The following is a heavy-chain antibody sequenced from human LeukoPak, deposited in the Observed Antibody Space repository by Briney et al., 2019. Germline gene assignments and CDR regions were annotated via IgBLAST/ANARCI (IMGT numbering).Heavy chain of an antibody. D-gene: IGHD3-10*01. CDR3: ARGDGSGSGRWFDP. J-gene: IGHJ5*02. Sequence: SQTLSLTCTVSGASISSGTYSWSWVRQPPGEGLEWIGYIYHTGSTYYNPSLKSRVTISVDRSKNQFSLNLNSVTAADTALYYCARGDGSGSGRWFDPWGQGTLITVSS. V-gene: IGHV4-30-2*01. CDR1: GASISSGTYS. CDR2: IYHTGST.